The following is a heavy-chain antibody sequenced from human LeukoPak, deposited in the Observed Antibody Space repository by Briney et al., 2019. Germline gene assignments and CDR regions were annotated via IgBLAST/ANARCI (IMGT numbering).Heavy chain of an antibody. D-gene: IGHD3-9*01. CDR2: FDPEDGET. J-gene: IGHJ4*02. CDR1: GYTLTELS. CDR3: ATGIYDILTGYQPYYFDY. V-gene: IGHV1-24*01. Sequence: ASVTVSCKVSGYTLTELSMHWVRQAPGKGLEWMGGFDPEDGETIYAQKFQGRVTMTEDTSTDTAYMELSSLRSEDTAVYYCATGIYDILTGYQPYYFDYWGQGTLVTVSS.